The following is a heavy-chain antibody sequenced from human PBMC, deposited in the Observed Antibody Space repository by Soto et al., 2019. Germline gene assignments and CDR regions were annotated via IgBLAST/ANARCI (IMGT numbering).Heavy chain of an antibody. Sequence: EVQLLESGAGLVQPGGSLRLSCAASGFTFSDYAMSWVRQAPGKGLEWVSVVSGSGDRTYYADSVKGRFTISRDNSKNSLFLEMNNLRTEDTAVYYCAKDQIFQGLVWLGELVFDFWGQGSLVTVST. CDR2: VSGSGDRT. D-gene: IGHD3-10*01. CDR1: GFTFSDYA. CDR3: AKDQIFQGLVWLGELVFDF. V-gene: IGHV3-23*01. J-gene: IGHJ4*02.